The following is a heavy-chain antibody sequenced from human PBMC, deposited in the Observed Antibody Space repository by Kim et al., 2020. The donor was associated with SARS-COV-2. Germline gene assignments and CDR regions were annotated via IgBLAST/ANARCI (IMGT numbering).Heavy chain of an antibody. V-gene: IGHV5-51*01. CDR1: GYSFTSYW. Sequence: GESLKISCKGSGYSFTSYWIGWVRQMPGKGLEWMGIIYPGDSDTRYSPSFQGQVTISADKSISTAYLQWSSLKASDTAMYYCARPARYFDWLSEFDYWGQGTLVTVSS. D-gene: IGHD3-9*01. CDR3: ARPARYFDWLSEFDY. J-gene: IGHJ4*02. CDR2: IYPGDSDT.